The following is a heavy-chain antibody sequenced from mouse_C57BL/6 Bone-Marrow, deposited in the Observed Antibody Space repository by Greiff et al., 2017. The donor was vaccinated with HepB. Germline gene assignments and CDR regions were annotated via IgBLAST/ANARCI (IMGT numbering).Heavy chain of an antibody. J-gene: IGHJ1*03. D-gene: IGHD1-1*01. V-gene: IGHV1-7*01. Sequence: LVESGAELAKPGASVKLSCKASGYTFTSYWMHWVKQRPGQGLEWIGYINPSSGYTKYNQKFKDKATLTADKSSSTAYMQLSSLTYEDSAVYYCASHYYGSSLYFDVWGTGTTVTVSS. CDR3: ASHYYGSSLYFDV. CDR1: GYTFTSYW. CDR2: INPSSGYT.